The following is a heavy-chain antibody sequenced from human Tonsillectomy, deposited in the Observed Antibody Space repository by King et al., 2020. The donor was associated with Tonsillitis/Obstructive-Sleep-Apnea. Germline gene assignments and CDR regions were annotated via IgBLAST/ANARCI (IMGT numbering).Heavy chain of an antibody. Sequence: VQLVESGGGVVQPERSLRLSCAASGFTFSSYGMHWVRQAPGKGLEWVAVISYDGSNKYYADSVKGRFTISRDNSKNTLYLQMNSLRAEDTAVYYCAKYVVGGYSSGWYPLWGQGTLVTVSS. CDR3: AKYVVGGYSSGWYPL. J-gene: IGHJ4*02. CDR2: ISYDGSNK. CDR1: GFTFSSYG. D-gene: IGHD6-19*01. V-gene: IGHV3-30*18.